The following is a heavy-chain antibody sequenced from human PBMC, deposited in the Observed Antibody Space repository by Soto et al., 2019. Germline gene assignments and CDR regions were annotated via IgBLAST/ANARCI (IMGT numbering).Heavy chain of an antibody. J-gene: IGHJ6*02. Sequence: ASVKVSCKASGDTFSFYTINWVRQAPGLGLEWMGRVNPILSMSNYAQKFQGRVTMTADTSTSTAYMELRSLRSDDTAIYYCTREGSAPYYYYGMDAWGQGTTVTVSS. V-gene: IGHV1-69*04. D-gene: IGHD3-10*01. CDR3: TREGSAPYYYYGMDA. CDR2: VNPILSMS. CDR1: GDTFSFYT.